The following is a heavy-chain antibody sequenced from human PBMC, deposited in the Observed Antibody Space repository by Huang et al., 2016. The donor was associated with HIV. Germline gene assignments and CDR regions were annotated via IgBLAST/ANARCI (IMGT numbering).Heavy chain of an antibody. CDR1: SGSFSDYA. D-gene: IGHD3-10*01. J-gene: IGHJ3*01. Sequence: QVELVQSETEVKMPGWSVNVSCKVSSGSFSDYAFSWVRQATGKGLEYMVGIGTRVSITNDIDKFRGRITISADKATKSVSVEVRDLRSDDTAVDYCTREGEGWFGKPTRALAFWGQGTKISVSS. V-gene: IGHV1-69*10. CDR3: TREGEGWFGKPTRALAF. CDR2: IGTRVSIT.